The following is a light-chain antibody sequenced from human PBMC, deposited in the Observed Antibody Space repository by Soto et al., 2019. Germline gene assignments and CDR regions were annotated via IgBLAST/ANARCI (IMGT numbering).Light chain of an antibody. J-gene: IGLJ2*01. CDR2: EVS. CDR1: SSDVGGYNY. Sequence: QSALTQPPPASGSPGQSVTISCTGTSSDVGGYNYVSWYQQHPGKAPKLMIYEVSKRPSGVPDRFSGSKSGNTASLTVSGLQAEDEADYYCSSYAGSNNWVVFGGGTKLTVL. V-gene: IGLV2-8*01. CDR3: SSYAGSNNWVV.